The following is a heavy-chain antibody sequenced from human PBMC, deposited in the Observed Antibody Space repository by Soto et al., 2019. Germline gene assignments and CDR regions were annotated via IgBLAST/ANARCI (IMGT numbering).Heavy chain of an antibody. CDR1: GLSISTYW. CDR3: ARSKATFGKNWFDP. CDR2: INSDESST. D-gene: IGHD3-16*01. V-gene: IGHV3-74*01. Sequence: GGSLRLCSAASGLSISTYWMHWVRQAPGKGLVWVSRINSDESSTDYADSVKGRFTISRDNAKNTLYLQMNSLRAEDTALYYCARSKATFGKNWFDPWGQGTLVTVSS. J-gene: IGHJ5*02.